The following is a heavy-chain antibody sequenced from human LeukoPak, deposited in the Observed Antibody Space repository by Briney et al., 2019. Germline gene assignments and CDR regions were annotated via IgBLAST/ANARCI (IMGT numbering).Heavy chain of an antibody. CDR1: GASILNYY. Sequence: SETLPLTCTVSGASILNYYWSWIRQPPGKGLEWIGYMYYSGNTNYNPSLKSRVTISVDTSQNQFSLRLNSVTAADTAFYYCARQGGFCSSTSCYSWFDPWGQGTLVTVSS. D-gene: IGHD2-2*01. CDR2: MYYSGNT. J-gene: IGHJ5*02. CDR3: ARQGGFCSSTSCYSWFDP. V-gene: IGHV4-59*08.